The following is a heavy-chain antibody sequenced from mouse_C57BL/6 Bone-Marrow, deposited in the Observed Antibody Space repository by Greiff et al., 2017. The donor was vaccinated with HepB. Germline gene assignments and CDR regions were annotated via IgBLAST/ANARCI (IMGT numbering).Heavy chain of an antibody. CDR3: ARALFYYYGSSYFDY. Sequence: QVQLQQPGAELVMPGASVKLSCKASGYTFTSYWMHWVKQRPGQGLEWIGEIDPSDSYTNYNQKFKGKSTLTVDKSSSTAYMQLSSLTSEDSAVYYCARALFYYYGSSYFDYWGQGTTLTVSS. D-gene: IGHD1-1*01. V-gene: IGHV1-69*01. CDR2: IDPSDSYT. CDR1: GYTFTSYW. J-gene: IGHJ2*01.